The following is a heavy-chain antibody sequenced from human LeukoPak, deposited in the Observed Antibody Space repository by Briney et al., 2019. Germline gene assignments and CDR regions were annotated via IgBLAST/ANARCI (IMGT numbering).Heavy chain of an antibody. CDR3: ASHAAGSGWSVSPYWYFDF. V-gene: IGHV4-59*08. CDR1: GGSMSRYY. CDR2: IYYSGST. J-gene: IGHJ2*01. Sequence: AETLSLTCTVSGGSMSRYYWSWIRQPPGKGLEWIGYIYYSGSTNYNPSLRSRVTISVDTSKNQFTLKRISLTAPETAVYYCASHAAGSGWSVSPYWYFDFWGRGTLVTVSS. D-gene: IGHD6-19*01.